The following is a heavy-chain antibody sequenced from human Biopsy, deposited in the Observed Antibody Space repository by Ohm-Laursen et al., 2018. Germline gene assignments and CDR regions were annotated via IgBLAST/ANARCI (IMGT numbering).Heavy chain of an antibody. Sequence: SLRLSCAASGFTFGHYAMHWVRQAPGTGLEWVSLIWYDGTNEDYADSVKGRFTISRGNSKNTLYLQINTLTLEDTAFYYCARGLSSGWYGYFDVWGRGTLVTVSS. CDR2: IWYDGTNE. CDR3: ARGLSSGWYGYFDV. CDR1: GFTFGHYA. J-gene: IGHJ2*01. V-gene: IGHV3-33*01. D-gene: IGHD6-19*01.